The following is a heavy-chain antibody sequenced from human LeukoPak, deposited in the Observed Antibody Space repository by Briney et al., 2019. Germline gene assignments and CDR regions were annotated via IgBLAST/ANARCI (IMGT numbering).Heavy chain of an antibody. J-gene: IGHJ4*02. CDR1: GGSISSGGYY. CDR2: IYYSGSA. V-gene: IGHV4-31*03. D-gene: IGHD6-13*01. Sequence: SETLSLTCTVSGGSISSGGYYWSWIRQHPGKGLEWIGYIYYSGSAYYNPSLKSRVTISVDTSKNQFSLKLSSVTAADTAVYYCAREHSSSWSPFDYWGQGTLVTVSS. CDR3: AREHSSSWSPFDY.